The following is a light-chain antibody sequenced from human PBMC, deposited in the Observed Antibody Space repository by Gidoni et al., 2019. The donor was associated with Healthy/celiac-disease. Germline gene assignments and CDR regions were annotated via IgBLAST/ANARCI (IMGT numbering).Light chain of an antibody. Sequence: SSELTPAPAVSVALGQTVRITCQGDSLRSYYASWYQQKPGQAPVLVIYGKNNRPSGIPDRFSGSSSGNTASLTITGAQAEDEADYYCNSRDSSGNRPFGGGTKLTGL. CDR1: SLRSYY. CDR2: GKN. V-gene: IGLV3-19*01. J-gene: IGLJ2*01. CDR3: NSRDSSGNRP.